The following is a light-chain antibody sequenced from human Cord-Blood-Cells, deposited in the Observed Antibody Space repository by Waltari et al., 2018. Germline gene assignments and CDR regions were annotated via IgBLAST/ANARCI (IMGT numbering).Light chain of an antibody. CDR1: QSVSSN. CDR3: QQYNNWPSWT. J-gene: IGKJ1*01. V-gene: IGKV3-15*01. Sequence: EIVMTQSPATLSVSPGERATLSCRASQSVSSNLAWYQQKPGQAPRLLTYGASTRATCIPARFSGSGSGTEFTLTISSLQSEDFAVYYCQQYNNWPSWTVGQGTKVEIK. CDR2: GAS.